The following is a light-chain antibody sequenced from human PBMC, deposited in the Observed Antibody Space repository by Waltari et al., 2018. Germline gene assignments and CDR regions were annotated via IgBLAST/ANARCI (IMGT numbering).Light chain of an antibody. CDR2: PDD. CDR3: QTWDTNTAV. Sequence: SYELTQPASVSVSPGQTAHIPCSGHELGHKYNSCYQQKPGQSPVLVMYPDDKLPSGIPERFSGSSSENTATLTISGTQPVDEADYYCQTWDTNTAVFGTGTTVNVL. CDR1: ELGHKY. V-gene: IGLV3-1*01. J-gene: IGLJ1*01.